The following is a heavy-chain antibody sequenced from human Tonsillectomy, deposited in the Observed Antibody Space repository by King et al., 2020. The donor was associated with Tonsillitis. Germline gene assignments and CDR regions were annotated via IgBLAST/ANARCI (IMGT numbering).Heavy chain of an antibody. D-gene: IGHD3-10*01. CDR1: GGTFRSGNYY. V-gene: IGHV4-30-4*01. CDR2: ISYSWDT. CDR3: ARESFTSYYASGSGFDF. Sequence: VQLQESGPGLVKPSQTLSPTCTVSGGTFRSGNYYWTLIRPPPGKGLGWIGYISYSWDTSSNPSLNIRMTISVDSSKNPFSLKLSSVTAADTAVYYCARESFTSYYASGSGFDFWGQGTMVTVSS. J-gene: IGHJ3*01.